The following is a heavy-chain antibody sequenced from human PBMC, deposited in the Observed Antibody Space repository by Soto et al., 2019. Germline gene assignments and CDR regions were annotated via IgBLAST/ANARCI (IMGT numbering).Heavy chain of an antibody. J-gene: IGHJ4*02. D-gene: IGHD2-21*01. CDR2: INHSGST. CDR1: GGCLSGHF. Sequence: EPRSLTCAVDGGCLSGHFWGWIRQPPGKGLEGIGEINHSGSTNFNPSLKSRVTISVDTSKNQFSLKVNSLTAAYTAVYYCARGISLIVEVQRDAPDKYYFDAWGQGTVV. CDR3: ARGISLIVEVQRDAPDKYYFDA. V-gene: IGHV4-34*01.